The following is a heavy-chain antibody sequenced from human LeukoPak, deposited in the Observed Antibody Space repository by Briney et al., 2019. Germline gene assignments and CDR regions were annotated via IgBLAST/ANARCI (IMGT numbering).Heavy chain of an antibody. D-gene: IGHD1-1*01. CDR2: IDYDSSHI. V-gene: IGHV3-21*01. J-gene: IGHJ4*02. CDR1: GFTFSSSA. CDR3: AGDQEGYPRRGHYDY. Sequence: GGSLRLSCAGSGFTFSSSAMNWVRQVPGKGLEWVSSIDYDSSHIYYAASVRGRFSISRDNARDSVYLQMDSLRADDPAVYYLAGDQEGYPRRGHYDYWGRGTRVIVSS.